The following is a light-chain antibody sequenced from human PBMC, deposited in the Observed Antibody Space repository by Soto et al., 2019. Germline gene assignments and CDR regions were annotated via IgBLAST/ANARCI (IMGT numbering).Light chain of an antibody. CDR2: DVT. CDR3: CSYERTYTHV. Sequence: QSALTQPRSVSGSPGQSVTISCTGTSSDVGNFNYVSWYQQHPDKAPKLIIYDVTERPSGVPDRFSGSKSGNTASLTISGLQAEDEADYYCCSYERTYTHVFGTGTKVTVL. CDR1: SSDVGNFNY. V-gene: IGLV2-11*01. J-gene: IGLJ1*01.